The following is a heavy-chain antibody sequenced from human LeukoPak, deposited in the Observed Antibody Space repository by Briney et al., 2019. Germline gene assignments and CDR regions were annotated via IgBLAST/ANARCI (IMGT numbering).Heavy chain of an antibody. V-gene: IGHV1-2*02. CDR2: INPNSGGT. CDR1: GYTFTGYY. Sequence: ASVKVSCKASGYTFTGYYMHWVRQAPGQGLEWMGWINPNSGGTNYAQKFQGRVTMTRDTSISTAYMELSRLRSDDTAVYYCARRHYGGDPGDFDYWGQGTLVTVSP. J-gene: IGHJ4*02. CDR3: ARRHYGGDPGDFDY. D-gene: IGHD2-21*02.